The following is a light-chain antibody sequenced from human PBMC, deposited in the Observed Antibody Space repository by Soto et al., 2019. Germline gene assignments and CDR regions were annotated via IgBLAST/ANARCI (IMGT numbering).Light chain of an antibody. CDR2: RDN. CDR1: SSNIGSNY. CDR3: AAWDDSLSSFYV. Sequence: QSALTQPRSASGSPGQRVTISCSGSSSNIGSNYVSWYQQRPGTAPKLLMYRDNHRPSGVPDRFSGSRSGTSASLAISGLRSEDEADYYCAAWDDSLSSFYVFGTGTKVTVL. J-gene: IGLJ1*01. V-gene: IGLV1-47*01.